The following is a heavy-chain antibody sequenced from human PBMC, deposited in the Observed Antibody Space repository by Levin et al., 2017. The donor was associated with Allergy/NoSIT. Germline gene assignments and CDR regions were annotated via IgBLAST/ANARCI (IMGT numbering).Heavy chain of an antibody. CDR2: ISGSGGST. V-gene: IGHV3-23*01. Sequence: QSGGSLRLSCAASGFIVSSYAMSWVRQAPGKGLEWVSGISGSGGSTYYTDSVKGRFTISRDNSKNTLYLQMNSLRGEDTAVYYCAKDNVRGSSTTLFDYWGQGTLVAVSS. CDR1: GFIVSSYA. CDR3: AKDNVRGSSTTLFDY. J-gene: IGHJ4*02. D-gene: IGHD6-6*01.